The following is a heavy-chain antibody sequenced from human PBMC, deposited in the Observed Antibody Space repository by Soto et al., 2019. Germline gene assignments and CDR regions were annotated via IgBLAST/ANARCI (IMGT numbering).Heavy chain of an antibody. Sequence: QVQLVRSGAEVKKPGSSVKVSCKASGGTFSSSAMSWVRQAPGQGLEWMGGIIPVFGTPNYAQKFQGRVTITADEYTSTAYMELSSLRSEDTAMDYCAKVTASANYYYYGMDVWGQGTTVTVSS. D-gene: IGHD6-13*01. CDR2: IIPVFGTP. J-gene: IGHJ6*02. CDR1: GGTFSSSA. V-gene: IGHV1-69*12. CDR3: AKVTASANYYYYGMDV.